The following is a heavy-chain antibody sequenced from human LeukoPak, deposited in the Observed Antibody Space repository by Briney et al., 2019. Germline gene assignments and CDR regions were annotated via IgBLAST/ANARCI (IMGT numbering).Heavy chain of an antibody. CDR3: ARLANYDFWSGYYTR. CDR2: ISSSSSTI. D-gene: IGHD3-3*01. J-gene: IGHJ4*02. Sequence: GGSLRLSCAASGFTFSSYEMNWVRQAPGKGLEWVSYISSSSSTIYYADSVKGRFTISRDNAKNSLYLQMNSLRAEDTAVYYCARLANYDFWSGYYTRWGQGALVTVSS. V-gene: IGHV3-48*01. CDR1: GFTFSSYE.